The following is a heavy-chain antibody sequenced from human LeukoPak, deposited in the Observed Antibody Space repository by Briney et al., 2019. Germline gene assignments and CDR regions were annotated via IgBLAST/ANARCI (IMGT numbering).Heavy chain of an antibody. CDR1: GFTFSSYS. CDR3: ARSMITFGGVIEGGDY. Sequence: GGSLRLSCAASGFTFSSYSMNWVRQAPGKGLEWVSSISSSSYIYYADSVKGRFTISRDNAKNSLYLQMNSLRAEDTAVYYCARSMITFGGVIEGGDYWGQGTLVTVSS. D-gene: IGHD3-16*02. V-gene: IGHV3-21*01. CDR2: ISSSSYI. J-gene: IGHJ4*02.